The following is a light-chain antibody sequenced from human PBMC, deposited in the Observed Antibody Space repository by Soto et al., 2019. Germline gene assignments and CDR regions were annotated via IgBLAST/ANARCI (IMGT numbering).Light chain of an antibody. CDR3: QQYNSWPLT. CDR2: AAS. V-gene: IGKV3-15*01. CDR1: QSLRSN. J-gene: IGKJ4*01. Sequence: EILMTQSQGTLSVSPGEGVTLSCRASQSLRSNLAWYQQRPGQAPRLLIYAASTRATGIPARFTRSGSETEFTLTISSLQSDDSAVYFCQQYNSWPLTFGGGTKVEIK.